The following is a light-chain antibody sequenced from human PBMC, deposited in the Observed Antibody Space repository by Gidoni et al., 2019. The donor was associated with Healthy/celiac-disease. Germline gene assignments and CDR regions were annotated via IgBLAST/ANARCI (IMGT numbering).Light chain of an antibody. Sequence: DIQMTQSPSTLSASVGDRVTIPCRASQSISSWLAWYQQKPGTAPTLLIYQASSLESGVPSRFSGSGSGTEFTPTSSRLQPDDFVTYYCQQYNSHSGTFGAGTKVDIK. CDR1: QSISSW. CDR3: QQYNSHSGT. J-gene: IGKJ3*01. V-gene: IGKV1-5*03. CDR2: QAS.